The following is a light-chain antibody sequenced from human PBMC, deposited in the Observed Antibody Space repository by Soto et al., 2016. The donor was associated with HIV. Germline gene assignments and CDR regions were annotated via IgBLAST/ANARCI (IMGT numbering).Light chain of an antibody. CDR1: ETISRW. J-gene: IGKJ2*01. V-gene: IGKV1-5*03. CDR2: KAS. CDR3: QESQSHT. Sequence: DIQMTQSPSSLSASVGDKVTITCRASETISRWLAWYQQKPGKAPKLLIFKASLLERGVPSRFSGSGSGTEFTLTINSLQPDDFASYYCQESQSHTFGQGTKLEIK.